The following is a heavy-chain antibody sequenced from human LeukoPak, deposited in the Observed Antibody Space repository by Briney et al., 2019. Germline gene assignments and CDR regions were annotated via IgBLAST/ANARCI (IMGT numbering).Heavy chain of an antibody. CDR3: ARYSGSYYYPPAWDL. J-gene: IGHJ4*02. V-gene: IGHV3-21*01. D-gene: IGHD1-26*01. CDR1: GFTFSSYS. CDR2: ISSSSSYI. Sequence: PGGSLRLSCAASGFTFSSYSMNWVRQAPGKGLEWVSSISSSSSYIYYADSMKGRFTISRDNAKNSLYLQMNSLRAEDTAVYYCARYSGSYYYPPAWDLWGQGTLVTVSS.